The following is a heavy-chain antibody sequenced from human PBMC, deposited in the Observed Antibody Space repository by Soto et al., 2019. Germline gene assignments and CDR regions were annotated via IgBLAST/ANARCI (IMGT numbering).Heavy chain of an antibody. Sequence: SETLSLTCTVSGGSISSYYWSWIRQPPGKGLEWIGYIYYSGSTNYNPSLKSRVTISVDTSKNQFSLKLSSVTAADTAVYYCARVRGSKNNQDAFDIWGQGTMVTVSS. CDR1: GGSISSYY. J-gene: IGHJ3*02. CDR2: IYYSGST. D-gene: IGHD6-13*01. V-gene: IGHV4-59*01. CDR3: ARVRGSKNNQDAFDI.